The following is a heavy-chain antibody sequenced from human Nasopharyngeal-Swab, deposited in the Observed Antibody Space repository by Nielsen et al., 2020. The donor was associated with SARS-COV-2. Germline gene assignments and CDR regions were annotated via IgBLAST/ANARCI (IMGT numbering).Heavy chain of an antibody. CDR2: ITAGNGNT. V-gene: IGHV1-3*01. CDR3: AFVSYDSSGYYYAY. CDR1: GYIFTSYA. J-gene: IGHJ4*02. Sequence: SVKPPCRACGYIFTSYAMHWVRTAPGQRLEWLGWITAGNGNTKYSQKFQGRVTITRDTSATTAYMELSSMRSEDTAVYYCAFVSYDSSGYYYAYWGQGTLVTVSS. D-gene: IGHD3-22*01.